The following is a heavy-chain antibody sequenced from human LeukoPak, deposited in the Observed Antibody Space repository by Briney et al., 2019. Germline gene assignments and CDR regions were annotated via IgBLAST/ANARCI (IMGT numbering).Heavy chain of an antibody. V-gene: IGHV4-61*01. CDR2: IYYSGST. Sequence: SETLSLTCTVSGGSVSSGSYYWSWIRQPPGKGLEWTGYIYYSGSTNYSPSLKSRVTISVDTSKNQFSLKLSSVTAADTAVYYCARDRGSSGYYPEYFQHWGQGTLVTVSS. J-gene: IGHJ1*01. CDR3: ARDRGSSGYYPEYFQH. D-gene: IGHD3-22*01. CDR1: GGSVSSGSYY.